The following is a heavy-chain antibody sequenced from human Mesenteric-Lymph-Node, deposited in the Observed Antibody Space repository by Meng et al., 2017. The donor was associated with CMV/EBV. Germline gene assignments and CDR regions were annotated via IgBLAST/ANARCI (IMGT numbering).Heavy chain of an antibody. CDR3: ARVGYSYGAIDY. V-gene: IGHV3-66*02. CDR2: IYSGGST. CDR1: GFTVSSNY. J-gene: IGHJ4*02. Sequence: GGSLKISCAASGFTVSSNYMSWVRQAPGKGLEWVSVIYSGGSTYYADSVKGRFTISRDNSKNTLYLQMNSLRAEDTAVYYCARVGYSYGAIDYWGQGTLVTVSS. D-gene: IGHD5-18*01.